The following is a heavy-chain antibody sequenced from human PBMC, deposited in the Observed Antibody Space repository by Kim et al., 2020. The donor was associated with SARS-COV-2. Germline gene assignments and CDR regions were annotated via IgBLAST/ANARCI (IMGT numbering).Heavy chain of an antibody. D-gene: IGHD6-19*01. CDR3: AKVLSHSSGWDY. CDR2: T. Sequence: TYNAESVQGRYTISRDNYKNTLYLQMNSLRAEDTAVYYCAKVLSHSSGWDYWGQGTLVTVSS. J-gene: IGHJ4*02. V-gene: IGHV3-NL1*01.